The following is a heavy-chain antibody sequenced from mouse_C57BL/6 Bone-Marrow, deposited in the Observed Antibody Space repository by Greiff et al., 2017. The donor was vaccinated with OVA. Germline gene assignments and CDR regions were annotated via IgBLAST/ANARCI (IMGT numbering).Heavy chain of an antibody. CDR2: IYPGGGYT. V-gene: IGHV1-63*01. D-gene: IGHD1-1*01. J-gene: IGHJ2*01. CDR1: GYTFTNYW. Sequence: VQGVESGAELVRPGTSVKMSCKASGYTFTNYWIGWAKQRPGHGLEWIGDIYPGGGYTNYNEKFKGKATLTADKSSSTAYMQFSSLTSEDSAVYFCASSHYYGSRRWGQGTTLTVSS. CDR3: ASSHYYGSRR.